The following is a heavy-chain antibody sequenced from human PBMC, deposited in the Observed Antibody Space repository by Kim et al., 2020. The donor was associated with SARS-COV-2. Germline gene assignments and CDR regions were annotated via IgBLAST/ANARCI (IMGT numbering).Heavy chain of an antibody. CDR3: ARSDSSGFYGMDV. D-gene: IGHD6-19*01. CDR2: IYYSGST. V-gene: IGHV4-61*01. J-gene: IGHJ6*02. Sequence: SETLSLTCTVSGGSVSSGNYYWSWIRQPPGKGLEWIGYIYYSGSTNYNPSLKSRVTISVDTSENQFSLKLSSVTAVDTAVYYCARSDSSGFYGMDVWGQGTTVTVSS. CDR1: GGSVSSGNYY.